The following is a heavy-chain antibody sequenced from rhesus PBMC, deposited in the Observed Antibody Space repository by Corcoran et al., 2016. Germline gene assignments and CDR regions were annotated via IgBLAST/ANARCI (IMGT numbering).Heavy chain of an antibody. J-gene: IGHJ4*01. V-gene: IGHV1S2*01. CDR1: GYTFTDYH. CDR3: AREGVYTVTMFDY. D-gene: IGHD4-23*01. CDR2: INPYNGNT. Sequence: QVQLVQSGAEVKKPGSSVKVSCKASGYTFTDYHMHWVRQAPRQRLEWMGWINPYNGNTKYAQKFQGRVTMTRDQSTSTAYMELSRLGSEDTAVYYCAREGVYTVTMFDYWGQGVLVTVSS.